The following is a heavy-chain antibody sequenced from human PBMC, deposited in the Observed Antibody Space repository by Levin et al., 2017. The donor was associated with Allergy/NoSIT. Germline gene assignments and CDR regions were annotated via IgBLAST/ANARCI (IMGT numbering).Heavy chain of an antibody. CDR2: THYSGTT. Sequence: PSETLSLTCTVSGGSISTYYWNWIRQSPGKGLEWIGNTHYSGTTKYSSSLNSRLTISLDTSKNQLSLRLSSVTAADTAVYYCARRRGDYGEGELDYWGQGTLVIVSS. V-gene: IGHV4-59*01. CDR3: ARRRGDYGEGELDY. J-gene: IGHJ4*02. D-gene: IGHD4-17*01. CDR1: GGSISTYY.